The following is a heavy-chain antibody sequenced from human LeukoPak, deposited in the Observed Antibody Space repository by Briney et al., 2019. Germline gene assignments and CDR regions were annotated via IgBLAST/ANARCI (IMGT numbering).Heavy chain of an antibody. CDR2: ISSSSSTI. V-gene: IGHV3-48*01. Sequence: PGGSLRLSCAASGFTFSSYSVNWVRQAPGKGLEWVSYISSSSSTIYYADSVKGRFTISRDNAKNSLYLQMNSLRAEDTAVYYCARDLSLGDYNGMDVWGQGTTVTVSS. D-gene: IGHD3-16*01. CDR3: ARDLSLGDYNGMDV. CDR1: GFTFSSYS. J-gene: IGHJ6*02.